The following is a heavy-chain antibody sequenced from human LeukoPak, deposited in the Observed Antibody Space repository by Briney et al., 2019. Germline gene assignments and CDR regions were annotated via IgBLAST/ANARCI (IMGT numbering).Heavy chain of an antibody. D-gene: IGHD6-6*01. CDR3: ARGTYRSSSPSIGMPYYLDY. V-gene: IGHV3-21*01. CDR2: ISSSGSYI. J-gene: IGHJ4*02. Sequence: GGSLRLSCAASGFTFTRYSMNWVRQAPGKGLEWVSSISSSGSYIFYAQSVEGRFIISRDNAKNSHYLQMNSLRVDDTAVYFCARGTYRSSSPSIGMPYYLDYWGQGILVTVSS. CDR1: GFTFTRYS.